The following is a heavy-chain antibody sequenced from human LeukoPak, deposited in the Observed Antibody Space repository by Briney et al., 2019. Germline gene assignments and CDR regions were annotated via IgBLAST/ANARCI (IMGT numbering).Heavy chain of an antibody. CDR3: ARPWTVATHYYMDV. CDR2: INHSGST. Sequence: PSETLSLTCAVYGGSFSGYYWSWIRQPPGKGLEWIGEINHSGSTNYNPSLKSRVTISVDTSKNQFSLKLSSVTAADTAVYYCARPWTVATHYYMDVWSKGTTVTVSS. V-gene: IGHV4-34*01. D-gene: IGHD5-12*01. J-gene: IGHJ6*03. CDR1: GGSFSGYY.